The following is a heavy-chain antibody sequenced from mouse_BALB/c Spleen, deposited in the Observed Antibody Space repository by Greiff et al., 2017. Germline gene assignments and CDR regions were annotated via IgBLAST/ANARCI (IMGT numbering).Heavy chain of an antibody. CDR1: GFTFSSYA. Sequence: EVQVVESGGGLVKPGGSLKLSCAASGFTFSSYAMSWVRQSPEKRLEWVAEISSGGSYTYYPDTVTGRFTISRDNAKNTLYLEMSSLRSEDTAMYYCAREGNYPYAMDYWGQGTSVTVSS. CDR2: ISSGGSYT. CDR3: AREGNYPYAMDY. D-gene: IGHD2-1*01. J-gene: IGHJ4*01. V-gene: IGHV5-9-4*01.